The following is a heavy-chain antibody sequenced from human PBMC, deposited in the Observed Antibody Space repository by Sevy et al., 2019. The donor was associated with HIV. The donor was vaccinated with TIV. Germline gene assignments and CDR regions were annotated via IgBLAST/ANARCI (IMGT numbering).Heavy chain of an antibody. CDR1: GYTFTTYA. CDR3: SRDVDNIRFDP. J-gene: IGHJ5*02. V-gene: IGHV1-18*01. Sequence: ASVKVSCKASGYTFTTYAISWVRQAPGQGLEWMGWISAYRGNTNYAQRLQGRVTMTTDTSTSTAYMELRSLRSDDTAVYSGSRDVDNIRFDPWGQGTLVTVSS. CDR2: ISAYRGNT. D-gene: IGHD2-15*01.